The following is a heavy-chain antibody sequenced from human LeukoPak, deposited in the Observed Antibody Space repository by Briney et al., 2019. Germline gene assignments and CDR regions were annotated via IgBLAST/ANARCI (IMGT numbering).Heavy chain of an antibody. D-gene: IGHD5-18*01. CDR1: GFTFSSYA. J-gene: IGHJ4*02. Sequence: PGGSLRLSCAASGFTFSSYAMHWVRQAPGKGLEWVAVISYDGSNKYYADSVKGRFTISRDNSKNTLYLQMNSLRAEDTAVYYCARVLLSGYSYAEYYFDYWGQGTLVTVSS. V-gene: IGHV3-30*14. CDR2: ISYDGSNK. CDR3: ARVLLSGYSYAEYYFDY.